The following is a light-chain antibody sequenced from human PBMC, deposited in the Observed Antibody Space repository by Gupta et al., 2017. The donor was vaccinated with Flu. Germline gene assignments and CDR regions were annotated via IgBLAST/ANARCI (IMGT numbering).Light chain of an antibody. Sequence: DIQLTQSPSSLSASVGARVTITCRASQNIDNYLSWYRHKPGKAPEALIYGASGLQSGVPSRFSGSGSGTNYTLTISRLQPEDFATYYCQQSDRAPSTFGQGTKLEIK. CDR2: GAS. V-gene: IGKV1-39*01. CDR3: QQSDRAPST. J-gene: IGKJ2*01. CDR1: QNIDNY.